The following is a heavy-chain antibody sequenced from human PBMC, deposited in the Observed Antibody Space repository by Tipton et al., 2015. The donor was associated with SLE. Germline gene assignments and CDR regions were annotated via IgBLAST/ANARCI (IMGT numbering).Heavy chain of an antibody. V-gene: IGHV4-31*03. D-gene: IGHD5/OR15-5a*01. CDR2: IYYSGST. J-gene: IGHJ5*02. CDR3: ARVVSGWFDP. CDR1: GDSISNGGRH. Sequence: TLSLTCTVSGDSISNGGRHWSWIRQPAGKGLEWIGYIYYSGSTYYNPSLKSRVTISVDTSKNQLSLKLRSVTAADTAVYYCARVVSGWFDPWGQGTLVTVSS.